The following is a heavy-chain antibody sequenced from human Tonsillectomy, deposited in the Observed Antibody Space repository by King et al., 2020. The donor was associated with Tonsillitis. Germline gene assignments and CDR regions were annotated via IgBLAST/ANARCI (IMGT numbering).Heavy chain of an antibody. CDR2: ISGYNEDT. CDR1: GYTFTSFG. J-gene: IGHJ4*02. Sequence: QLVQSGAEAKKPGASVKVACKASGYTFTSFGFSWVRQAPGQGLEWMGWISGYNEDTKYVQKFQGRVTMTTDKSTTTAYMELRSLRSDDTAVYYCARDARFFGSGSHIYFDYWGQGTLVTVSS. V-gene: IGHV1-18*04. CDR3: ARDARFFGSGSHIYFDY. D-gene: IGHD3-10*01.